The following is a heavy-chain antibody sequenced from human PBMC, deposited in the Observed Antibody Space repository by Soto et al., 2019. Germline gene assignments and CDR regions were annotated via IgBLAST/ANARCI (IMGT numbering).Heavy chain of an antibody. D-gene: IGHD6-19*01. J-gene: IGHJ6*02. V-gene: IGHV3-30-3*01. CDR3: ARVDVAVARTWSMDG. CDR1: GFTFSSYA. CDR2: ISYDGINK. Sequence: QVQLVESGGGVVQPGRSLRLSCAASGFTFSSYAMHWVRQAPGKGLEWGAVISYDGINKYYADSVKGRFTISRDNSKNTLYLQMNRLIAEDTAVYYCARVDVAVARTWSMDGWGHGTTVTVSS.